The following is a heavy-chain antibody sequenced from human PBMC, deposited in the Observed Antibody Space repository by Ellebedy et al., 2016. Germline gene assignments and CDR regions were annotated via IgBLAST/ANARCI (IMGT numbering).Heavy chain of an antibody. Sequence: GESLKISCAASGFTFSSYWMHWVRQAPEKGLVWVSRITSDGSSTSYADSVKGRFTISRDNAKNTLYLQMNSLRAEDTAVYYCASGNSHAFDIWGQGTMVTVPS. D-gene: IGHD4-23*01. J-gene: IGHJ3*02. CDR3: ASGNSHAFDI. CDR1: GFTFSSYW. CDR2: ITSDGSST. V-gene: IGHV3-74*01.